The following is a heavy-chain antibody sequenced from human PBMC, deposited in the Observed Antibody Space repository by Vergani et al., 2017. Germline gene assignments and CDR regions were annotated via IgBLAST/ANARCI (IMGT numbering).Heavy chain of an antibody. CDR1: GDSISTSSYA. Sequence: QMQLQESGPGLVKPSETLSLSCTVSGDSISTSSYALGWIRQPPGKTLEWIGTVFYGVRTSYNLSLKSRVTLSLDTSKKQISLHLTSVTAADTAVYYCARHISVVRPSSMTAFDYWGQGTLVTVSS. J-gene: IGHJ4*02. V-gene: IGHV4-39*01. CDR3: ARHISVVRPSSMTAFDY. D-gene: IGHD2-21*01. CDR2: VFYGVRT.